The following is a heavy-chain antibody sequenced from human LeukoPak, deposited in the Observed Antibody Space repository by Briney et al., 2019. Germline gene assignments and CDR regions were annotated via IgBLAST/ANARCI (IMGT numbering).Heavy chain of an antibody. D-gene: IGHD6-19*01. CDR2: IYHSGST. V-gene: IGHV4-4*02. CDR3: ASRYSSGRYYFDY. J-gene: IGHJ4*02. Sequence: SGTLSLTCAVSGGSISSSNWWSWVRQPPGKGLEWIGEIYHSGSTNYNPSLKSRVTISVDKSKNQFSQKLSSVTAADTAVYYCASRYSSGRYYFDYWGQGTLVTVSS. CDR1: GGSISSSNW.